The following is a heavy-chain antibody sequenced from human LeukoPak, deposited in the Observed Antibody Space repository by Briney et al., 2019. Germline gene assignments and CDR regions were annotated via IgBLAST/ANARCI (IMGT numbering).Heavy chain of an antibody. J-gene: IGHJ4*02. CDR3: ARARSSIAAYDY. D-gene: IGHD6-6*01. CDR2: ISGSGGNT. Sequence: GGSLRLSCAASGFTFSSYAMSWVRQAPGKGLEWVSVISGSGGNTYYADSVKGRFTISRDNSKNTLYLQMNSLRAEDTAVYYCARARSSIAAYDYWGQGTLVTVSS. V-gene: IGHV3-23*01. CDR1: GFTFSSYA.